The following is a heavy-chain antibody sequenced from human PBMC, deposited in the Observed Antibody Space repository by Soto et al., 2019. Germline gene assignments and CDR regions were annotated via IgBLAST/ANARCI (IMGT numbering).Heavy chain of an antibody. CDR3: ARGRSTSGYPNFDP. J-gene: IGHJ5*02. V-gene: IGHV4-30-2*01. D-gene: IGHD3-22*01. Sequence: PSETLSLTCAVSGGSIITGDFSWNWIRQPPGKGLEWVGYIYHEGSTYYNPSLKGRATISVDRSKNYFSLKLSSVTAADTGVYFCARGRSTSGYPNFDPWGQGTLVT. CDR2: IYHEGST. CDR1: GGSIITGDFS.